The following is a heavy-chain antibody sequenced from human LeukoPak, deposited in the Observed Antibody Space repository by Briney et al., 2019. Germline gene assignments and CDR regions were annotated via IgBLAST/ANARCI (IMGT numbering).Heavy chain of an antibody. CDR2: IIPIFGTA. V-gene: IGHV1-69*01. J-gene: IGHJ5*02. CDR3: ARAYCGGDCCTYRNWFDP. Sequence: SVKVSCKASGGTFSSYAISWVRQAPGQGLEWMGGIIPIFGTANYAQKFQGRVTITADESTSTAYMELSSLRSEDTAVYYCARAYCGGDCCTYRNWFDPWGQGTLVTVSS. D-gene: IGHD2-21*01. CDR1: GGTFSSYA.